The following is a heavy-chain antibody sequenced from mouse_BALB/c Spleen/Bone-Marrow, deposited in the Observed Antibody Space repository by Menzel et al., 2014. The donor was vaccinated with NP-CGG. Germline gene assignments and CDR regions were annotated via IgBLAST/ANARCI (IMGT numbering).Heavy chain of an antibody. Sequence: QVQLQQSGAELVRPGASVKLSCKASGYTLISNWINWVKQRPGQGLEWIGNIYPSNGNTHYNQKFKDKATLTVDTSSSTAYMQLNSPTSEDSAVYYCTRYDYGFGYWGQGTLVTVSA. V-gene: IGHV1-69*02. CDR3: TRYDYGFGY. J-gene: IGHJ3*01. D-gene: IGHD1-1*01. CDR2: IYPSNGNT. CDR1: GYTLISNW.